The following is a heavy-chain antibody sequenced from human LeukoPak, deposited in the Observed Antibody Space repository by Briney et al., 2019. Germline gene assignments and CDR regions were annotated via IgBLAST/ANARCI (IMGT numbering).Heavy chain of an antibody. D-gene: IGHD3-10*01. J-gene: IGHJ4*02. CDR3: VRSGLVRGVST. CDR1: GDSMTNYH. CDR2: ISYSGTT. V-gene: IGHV4-59*01. Sequence: PSETLSLTCSVSGDSMTNYHCTWIRQPPGKELEWIGSISYSGTTNYNPSLNSRVTMSVDTSKKQFSLRRNSVTAADTAVYYCVRSGLVRGVSTWGQGTLVTVSS.